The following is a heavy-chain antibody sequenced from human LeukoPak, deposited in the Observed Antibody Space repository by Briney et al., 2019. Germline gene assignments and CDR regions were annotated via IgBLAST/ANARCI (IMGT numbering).Heavy chain of an antibody. J-gene: IGHJ4*02. Sequence: PGGSLRLSCAASGFTFSSYWMSWVRQAPGKGLEWVANIRQDGSEKYYVDFVKGRFTISRDNAKSSLYLQMNSLRAEDTAVYYCARSLGRLQSPVFDYWGQGTLVPVSS. CDR2: IRQDGSEK. D-gene: IGHD5-24*01. CDR3: ARSLGRLQSPVFDY. V-gene: IGHV3-7*01. CDR1: GFTFSSYW.